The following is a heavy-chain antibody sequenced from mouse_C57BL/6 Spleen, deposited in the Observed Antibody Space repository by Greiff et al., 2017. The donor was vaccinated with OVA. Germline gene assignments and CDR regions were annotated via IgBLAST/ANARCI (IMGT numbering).Heavy chain of an antibody. J-gene: IGHJ3*01. CDR2: IDPETGGT. CDR3: TRRDWFAY. Sequence: QVQLKESGAELVRPGASVTLSCKASGYTFTDYEMHWVKQTPVHGLEWIGAIDPETGGTAYNQKFKGKAILTADKSSSTAYMELRSLTSEDSAVYYCTRRDWFAYWGQVTLVTVSA. CDR1: GYTFTDYE. V-gene: IGHV1-15*01.